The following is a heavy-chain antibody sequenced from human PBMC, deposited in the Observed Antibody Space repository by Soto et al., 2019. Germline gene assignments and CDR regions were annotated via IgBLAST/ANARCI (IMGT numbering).Heavy chain of an antibody. CDR3: AREVLVGATTDYYYYGMDV. D-gene: IGHD1-26*01. J-gene: IGHJ6*02. Sequence: GGSLRLSCAASGFTFSSYGMHWVRQAPGKGLEWVAVIWYDGSNKYYADSVKGRFTISRDNSKNTLYLQMNSLRAEDTAVYYCAREVLVGATTDYYYYGMDVWGQGTTVTVSS. CDR2: IWYDGSNK. V-gene: IGHV3-33*01. CDR1: GFTFSSYG.